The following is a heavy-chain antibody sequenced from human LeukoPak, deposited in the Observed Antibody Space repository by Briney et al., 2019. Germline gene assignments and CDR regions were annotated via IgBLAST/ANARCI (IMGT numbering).Heavy chain of an antibody. CDR1: GFTFSSYS. Sequence: HPGGSLRLSCAASGFTFSSYSMNWVRQAPGKGLEWVAKIEKDGSEKHYVDSVKGRFTISRDNAKKSLYLQVNSLRIEDTAVYYCAREGTPGYFDSWGQGTLVTVSS. CDR2: IEKDGSEK. D-gene: IGHD2-15*01. V-gene: IGHV3-7*01. J-gene: IGHJ4*02. CDR3: AREGTPGYFDS.